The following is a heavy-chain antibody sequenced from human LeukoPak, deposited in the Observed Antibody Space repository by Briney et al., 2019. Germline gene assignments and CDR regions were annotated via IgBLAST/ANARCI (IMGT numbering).Heavy chain of an antibody. CDR3: AKTMGALDHDY. D-gene: IGHD1-26*01. CDR2: ISSSGGST. Sequence: GGSLRLSCAASGFTFSSYAMSWVRQAPGKGLEWVSGISSSGGSTYYADSVKGRFTISRDNFKNTVFLQMSSLSAEDTAVYYCAKTMGALDHDYWGQGTLVTVSS. CDR1: GFTFSSYA. J-gene: IGHJ4*02. V-gene: IGHV3-23*01.